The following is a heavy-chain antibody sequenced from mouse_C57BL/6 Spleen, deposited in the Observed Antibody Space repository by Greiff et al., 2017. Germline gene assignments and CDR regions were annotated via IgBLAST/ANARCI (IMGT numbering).Heavy chain of an antibody. CDR3: LYDGYPFAY. CDR2: IYPRSGNT. CDR1: GYTFTSYG. D-gene: IGHD2-3*01. V-gene: IGHV1-81*01. Sequence: VQLKESGAELARPGASVKLSCKASGYTFTSYGISWVKQRTGQGLEWIGEIYPRSGNTYYNEKFKGKATLTADKSSSTAYMELRSLTSEDSAVYFCLYDGYPFAYWGQGTLVTVSA. J-gene: IGHJ3*01.